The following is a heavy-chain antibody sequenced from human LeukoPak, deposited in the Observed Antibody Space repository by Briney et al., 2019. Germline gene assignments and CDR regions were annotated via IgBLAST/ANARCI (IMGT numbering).Heavy chain of an antibody. D-gene: IGHD6-13*01. J-gene: IGHJ5*02. Sequence: PSETLSLTCTVSGGSISSYHWSWIRQPAGKGLEWIGRIYTSGTINYNPSLKSRVTVSVDTSKNQFSLKLSSVTAADTAVYYCARGKGASSWMNWFDPWGQGTLVTVSS. V-gene: IGHV4-4*07. CDR2: IYTSGTI. CDR1: GGSISSYH. CDR3: ARGKGASSWMNWFDP.